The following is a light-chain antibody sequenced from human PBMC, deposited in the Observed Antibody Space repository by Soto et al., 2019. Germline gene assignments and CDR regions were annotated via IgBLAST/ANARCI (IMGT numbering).Light chain of an antibody. CDR1: QSVSSY. J-gene: IGKJ1*01. CDR3: QQRSNWPPWT. V-gene: IGKV3-11*01. CDR2: DAS. Sequence: EIVLIQFAATLLKKQGERATLSCRASQSVSSYLAWYQQKPGQAPRLLIYDASNRATGIPARFSGSGSGTDFTLTISSLEPEDFAVYYCQQRSNWPPWTFGQGTKVDIK.